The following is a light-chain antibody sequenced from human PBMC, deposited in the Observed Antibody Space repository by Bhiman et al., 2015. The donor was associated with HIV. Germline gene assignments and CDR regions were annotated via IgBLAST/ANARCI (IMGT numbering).Light chain of an antibody. J-gene: IGLJ3*02. CDR2: GNN. CDR1: SLRTYY. V-gene: IGLV3-19*01. CDR3: NSRDTSGNHWV. Sequence: SSELTQDPAVSVALGQTVRITCQGDSLRTYYASWYQQKPGQAPVLVIYGNNRRPSGIPDRFSGSSSGNTASLTFTGAQAEDEADYYCNSRDTSGNHWVFGGGTKADRP.